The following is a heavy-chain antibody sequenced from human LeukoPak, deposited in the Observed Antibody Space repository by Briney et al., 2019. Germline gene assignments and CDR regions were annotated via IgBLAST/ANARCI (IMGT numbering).Heavy chain of an antibody. CDR1: GFPFSSYW. J-gene: IGHJ4*02. CDR3: ASTHYYGSGSYYKQNY. CDR2: IKQGGSEK. V-gene: IGHV3-7*01. D-gene: IGHD3-10*01. Sequence: PGGSLRLSCAASGFPFSSYWMSWVRHAPGKGLEWVANIKQGGSEKYYVDSVKGRFTISRDNAKNSLYLQMNSLRAEDTAVYYCASTHYYGSGSYYKQNYWGQGALVTVSS.